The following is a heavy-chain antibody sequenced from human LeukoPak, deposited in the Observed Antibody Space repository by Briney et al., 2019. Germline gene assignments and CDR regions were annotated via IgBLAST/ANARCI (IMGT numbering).Heavy chain of an antibody. Sequence: GGSLRLSCAASGFTFDDYAMHWVRQAPGKGLEWVSGISWNSGSIGYADSVKGRFTISRDNAKNSLYLQMNSLRAEDTALYYCAKEGGYCSRTSCYAGIEVDYYYYMDVWGKGTTVTVSS. V-gene: IGHV3-9*01. CDR2: ISWNSGSI. D-gene: IGHD2-2*01. CDR1: GFTFDDYA. CDR3: AKEGGYCSRTSCYAGIEVDYYYYMDV. J-gene: IGHJ6*03.